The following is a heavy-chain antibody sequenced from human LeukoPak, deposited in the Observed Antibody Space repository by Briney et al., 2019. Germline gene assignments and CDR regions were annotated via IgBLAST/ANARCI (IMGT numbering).Heavy chain of an antibody. CDR2: ISGNSGST. CDR1: GFTFSSYA. J-gene: IGHJ4*02. Sequence: GGSLRLSCAASGFTFSSYAMNWVRQAPGKGLEWLSGISGNSGSTYYADSVKGRFTISRDNAKNSLYLQMNSLRAEDTAVYYCARGSTYYDSSGQVPFDYWGQGTLVTVSS. CDR3: ARGSTYYDSSGQVPFDY. V-gene: IGHV3-23*01. D-gene: IGHD3-22*01.